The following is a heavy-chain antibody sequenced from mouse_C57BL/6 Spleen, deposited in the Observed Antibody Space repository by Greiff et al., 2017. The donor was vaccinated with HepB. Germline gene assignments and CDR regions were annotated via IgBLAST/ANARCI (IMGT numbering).Heavy chain of an antibody. Sequence: EVKLMESGGGLVKPGGSLKLSCAASGFTFSDYGMHWVRQAPEKGLEWVAYISSGSSNIYYADTVKGLFTISRDNAKNTLFLQMTSLRSEYTAMYYCARAEYYGSSYFAYWGQGTLVTVSA. CDR3: ARAEYYGSSYFAY. CDR2: ISSGSSNI. D-gene: IGHD1-1*01. J-gene: IGHJ3*01. V-gene: IGHV5-17*01. CDR1: GFTFSDYG.